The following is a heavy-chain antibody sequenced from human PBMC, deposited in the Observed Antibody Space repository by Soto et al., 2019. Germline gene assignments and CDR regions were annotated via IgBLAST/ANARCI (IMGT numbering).Heavy chain of an antibody. D-gene: IGHD6-19*01. V-gene: IGHV5-10-1*01. CDR3: TKCFLESGCPLYGMYV. CDR1: GFGFTSYW. Sequence: GESLKISCETSGFGFTSYWISWVRQTAGKGLEWMGRIDPSDSYTNYSPSFQGHVTISADKSITTVYLQWSSLKASDTAIYYCTKCFLESGCPLYGMYVWGQGSTVPVSS. J-gene: IGHJ6*02. CDR2: IDPSDSYT.